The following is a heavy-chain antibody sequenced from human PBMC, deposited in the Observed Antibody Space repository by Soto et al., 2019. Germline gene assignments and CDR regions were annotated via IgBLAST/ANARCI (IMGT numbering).Heavy chain of an antibody. V-gene: IGHV1-58*02. CDR2: IVVGSGNT. CDR1: GFTFTSSA. CDR3: AAGTPRIAVAGIHYYYYMDV. D-gene: IGHD6-19*01. J-gene: IGHJ6*03. Sequence: SVKVSCKASGFTFTSSAMQWVRQARGQRLEWIGWIVVGSGNTNYAQKFQERVTITRDMSTSTAYMELSSLRSEDTAVYYCAAGTPRIAVAGIHYYYYMDVWGKGTTVTVSS.